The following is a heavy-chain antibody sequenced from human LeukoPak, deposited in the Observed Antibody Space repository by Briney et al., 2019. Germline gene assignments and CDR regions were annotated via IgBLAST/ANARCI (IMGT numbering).Heavy chain of an antibody. CDR1: GYTFTSYY. Sequence: ASVKVSCKASGYTFTSYYMHRVRQPPGQGLEWMGIINPSGGSTSYAQKFQGRVTMTRDTSTSTVYIELSSLRSEDTAVYYCARDRATVTTYYYYGMDVWGQGTTVTVSS. CDR3: ARDRATVTTYYYYGMDV. D-gene: IGHD4-4*01. CDR2: INPSGGST. V-gene: IGHV1-46*01. J-gene: IGHJ6*02.